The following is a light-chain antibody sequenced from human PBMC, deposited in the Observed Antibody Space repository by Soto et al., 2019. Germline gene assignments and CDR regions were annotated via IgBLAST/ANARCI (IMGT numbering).Light chain of an antibody. CDR1: SSDVGGYNY. Sequence: QSALTQPASVSGSPGQSITISCTGTSSDVGGYNYVSWYQQHPGKAPKLMIYDVSNRPSGVSNRFSGSKSGNTASLTISGFQAEDEADYYCSSYTSSSTLGVVFGGGTKLTV. V-gene: IGLV2-14*01. J-gene: IGLJ2*01. CDR3: SSYTSSSTLGVV. CDR2: DVS.